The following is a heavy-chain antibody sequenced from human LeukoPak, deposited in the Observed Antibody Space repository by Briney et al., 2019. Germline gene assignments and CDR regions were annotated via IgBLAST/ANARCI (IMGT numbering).Heavy chain of an antibody. V-gene: IGHV1-2*02. J-gene: IGHJ4*02. CDR2: INPNSGGT. CDR1: GYSFTGHY. CDR3: ARGGGTVFGVLHD. D-gene: IGHD3-3*01. Sequence: SVKVSCKASGYSFTGHYMHLVRQAPGQGLEWMGWINPNSGGTNYAQKFQGRVTMTRDTSSGTAYMELSRLRSDDTAVYYCARGGGTVFGVLHDWGQGTLVTVSS.